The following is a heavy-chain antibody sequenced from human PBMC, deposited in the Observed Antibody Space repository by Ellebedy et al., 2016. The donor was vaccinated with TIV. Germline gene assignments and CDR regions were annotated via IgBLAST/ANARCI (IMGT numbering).Heavy chain of an antibody. V-gene: IGHV1-18*01. D-gene: IGHD6-13*01. Sequence: AASVKVSCKASGYTFTSYGISWVRQAPGQGLEWMGWISAYNGNTNYAQKLQGRVTMTTDTSTSTAYMELRSLRSDDTAVYYCARVWYSSSFGYNWFDPWGQGTLVTVSS. J-gene: IGHJ5*02. CDR3: ARVWYSSSFGYNWFDP. CDR2: ISAYNGNT. CDR1: GYTFTSYG.